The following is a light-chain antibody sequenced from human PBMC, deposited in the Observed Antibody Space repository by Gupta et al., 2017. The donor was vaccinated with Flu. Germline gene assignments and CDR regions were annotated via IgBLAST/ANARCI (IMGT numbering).Light chain of an antibody. J-gene: IGLJ3*02. V-gene: IGLV1-44*01. CDR2: NDN. CDR3: AAWDDSLNGLWV. Sequence: NIGRNVVSWYQHVPGRAPKLLIYNDNQRPSGVPDRFSGSKSGTSASLAISGLQSEDEADYYCAAWDDSLNGLWVFGGGTQLTVL. CDR1: NIGRNV.